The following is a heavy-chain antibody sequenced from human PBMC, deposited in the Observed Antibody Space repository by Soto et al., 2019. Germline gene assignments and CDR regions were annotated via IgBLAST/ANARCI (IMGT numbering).Heavy chain of an antibody. CDR1: GGNFISYA. J-gene: IGHJ6*02. Sequence: QEQLVGSGGGVVQPGRSLRVSCRYSGGNFISYAFHWVRQAPGKGLEWLAAISFAGDITYYADAVKGPFTIYKENSKSTVSLKMDSLRREDTAVYYCARALLKSKRGGLGYDYGMDVWGQGTTVTVSS. V-gene: IGHV3-30-3*01. CDR3: ARALLKSKRGGLGYDYGMDV. CDR2: ISFAGDIT. D-gene: IGHD3-16*01.